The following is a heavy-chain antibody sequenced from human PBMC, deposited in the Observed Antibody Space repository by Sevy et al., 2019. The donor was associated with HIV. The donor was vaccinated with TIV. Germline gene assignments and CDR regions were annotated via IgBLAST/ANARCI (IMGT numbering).Heavy chain of an antibody. CDR2: IYCGGST. V-gene: IGHV4-39*01. D-gene: IGHD2-2*01. CDR1: GGPISTCTNF. Sequence: SETLSLTCIVSGGPISTCTNFWGWIRQPPGKGLEWFGSIYCGGSTYYNPSLQSRVAIFVDTSKNQFSLKVNSVSAADTAVYYCARGRSTFFDDWGQRALVTVSS. J-gene: IGHJ4*02. CDR3: ARGRSTFFDD.